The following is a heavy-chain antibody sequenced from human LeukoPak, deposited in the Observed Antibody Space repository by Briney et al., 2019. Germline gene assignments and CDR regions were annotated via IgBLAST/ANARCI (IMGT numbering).Heavy chain of an antibody. D-gene: IGHD1-26*01. CDR2: IRGDGREK. CDR1: GFTFSGSW. Sequence: GGSLRLSCVASGFTFSGSWMGWVRQAPRKGLEGVAIIRGDGREKYYADSVKGRFTISRDNGKNLLYLQMNSLRDDDTALYFCVRDPSYGAIDHWGQGTLVAVSS. J-gene: IGHJ4*02. V-gene: IGHV3-7*01. CDR3: VRDPSYGAIDH.